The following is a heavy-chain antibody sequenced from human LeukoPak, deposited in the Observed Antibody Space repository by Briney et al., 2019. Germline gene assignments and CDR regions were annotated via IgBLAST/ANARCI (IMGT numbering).Heavy chain of an antibody. CDR1: GFTFSDYY. J-gene: IGHJ4*02. Sequence: PGGSLRLSCAASGFTFSDYYMSWIRQAPGKGLEWVSYISSSGSTVYYADSVKGRFTISRDNAKNSLYLQMNSLRAEDTAVYYCAGEVYSGYALGYWGQGTLVTVSS. CDR2: ISSSGSTV. V-gene: IGHV3-11*01. D-gene: IGHD5-12*01. CDR3: AGEVYSGYALGY.